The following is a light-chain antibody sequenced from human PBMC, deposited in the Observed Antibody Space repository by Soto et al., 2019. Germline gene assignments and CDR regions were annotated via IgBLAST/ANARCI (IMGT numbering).Light chain of an antibody. CDR1: QRVSTF. J-gene: IGKJ1*01. V-gene: IGKV3-15*01. CDR3: QQYNNWPMWT. CDR2: GAS. Sequence: EIVLTQSPGTLSLSPGDRATLSCRASQRVSTFLAWYQQRPGQAPRLLIYGASTRATGIPARFSGSGSGTEFTLTINSLQSEDFAVYYCQQYNNWPMWTFGQGTKVEIK.